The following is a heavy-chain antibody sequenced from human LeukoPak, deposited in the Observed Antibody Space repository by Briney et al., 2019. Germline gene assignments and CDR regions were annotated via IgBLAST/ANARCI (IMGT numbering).Heavy chain of an antibody. CDR3: ARGYYYDSSGPDVFDP. CDR1: GYTFTSYG. CDR2: ISAYNGNT. D-gene: IGHD3-22*01. V-gene: IGHV1-18*01. Sequence: ASVKVSCKASGYTFTSYGISWVRQAPGQGLEWMGWISAYNGNTNYAQKFQGRVTMTRDMSTSTVYMELSSLRSEDTAVYYCARGYYYDSSGPDVFDPWGQGTLVTVSS. J-gene: IGHJ5*02.